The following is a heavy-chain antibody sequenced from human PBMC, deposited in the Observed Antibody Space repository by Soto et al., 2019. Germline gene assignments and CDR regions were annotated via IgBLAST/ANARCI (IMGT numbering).Heavy chain of an antibody. V-gene: IGHV3-23*01. CDR2: ISGSGGST. J-gene: IGHJ4*02. Sequence: GGSLRLSCAASGFTFSSYAMSWVRQAPGKGLEWVSAISGSGGSTYYADSVKGRFTISRDNSKNTLYLQMNSLRAEDTAVYYCAKGEDYYDSSGYYAYFDYWGQGTLVTVSS. CDR1: GFTFSSYA. D-gene: IGHD3-22*01. CDR3: AKGEDYYDSSGYYAYFDY.